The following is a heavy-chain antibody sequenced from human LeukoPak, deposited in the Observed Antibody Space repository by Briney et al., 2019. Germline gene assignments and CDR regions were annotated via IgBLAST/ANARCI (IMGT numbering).Heavy chain of an antibody. CDR1: GYTFTGYY. D-gene: IGHD3-10*01. CDR2: INPNSGGT. Sequence: GASVKVSCKASGYTFTGYYMHWVRQAPGQGLEWMGWINPNSGGTNYAQKFQGRVTMTRDTSISTAYMELSRLRSDDTAVYYCARDPYGSGSYYNTDDYWGQGTLVTVSS. CDR3: ARDPYGSGSYYNTDDY. J-gene: IGHJ4*02. V-gene: IGHV1-2*02.